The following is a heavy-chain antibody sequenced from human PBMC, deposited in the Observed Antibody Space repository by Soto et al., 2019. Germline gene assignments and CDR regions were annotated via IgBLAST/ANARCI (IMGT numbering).Heavy chain of an antibody. V-gene: IGHV3-23*01. CDR3: AKDDRTSSRIGF. CDR1: GLSFSLYS. Sequence: EVQLLESGGGLVQPGGSLRLSCATSGLSFSLYSMGWVRQAPGKGLEWVSAISGSGRNIHYADSVKGRVTISRDNSKNPLSLQMNSLRAEDTALYFCAKDDRTSSRIGFWGQGTLVTVSS. D-gene: IGHD3-22*01. CDR2: ISGSGRNI. J-gene: IGHJ4*02.